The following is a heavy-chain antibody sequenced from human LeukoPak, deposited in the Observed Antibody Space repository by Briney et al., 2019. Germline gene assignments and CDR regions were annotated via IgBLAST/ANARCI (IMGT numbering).Heavy chain of an antibody. V-gene: IGHV3-23*01. CDR3: AKSSTSSEVAAGFDP. Sequence: PGGSLRLSCAASGFTFDDYGMSWVRQAPGKGLEWVSAISGSGGSTYYADSVKGRFTISRDNSKNTLYLQMNSLRAEDTAVYYCAKSSTSSEVAAGFDPWGQGTLVTVSS. CDR1: GFTFDDYG. D-gene: IGHD2-15*01. J-gene: IGHJ5*02. CDR2: ISGSGGST.